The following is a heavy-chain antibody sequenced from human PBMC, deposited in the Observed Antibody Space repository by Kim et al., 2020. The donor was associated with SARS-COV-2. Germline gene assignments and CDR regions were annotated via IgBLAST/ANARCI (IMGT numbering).Heavy chain of an antibody. Sequence: SETLSLTCTVSGGSISGSSYYWGWIRQPPGKGLEWIGSIYYTGSTYYNPSLKSRVTISVDTSKNQFSLKVSSVTAADTAVYYCAAGGAVTILDFWGQGTLVTVSS. V-gene: IGHV4-39*01. J-gene: IGHJ4*02. CDR1: GGSISGSSYY. D-gene: IGHD4-17*01. CDR3: AAGGAVTILDF. CDR2: IYYTGST.